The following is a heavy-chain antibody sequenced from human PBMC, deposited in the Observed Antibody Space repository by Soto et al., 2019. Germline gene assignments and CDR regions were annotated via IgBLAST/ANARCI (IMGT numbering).Heavy chain of an antibody. CDR2: IGTAGDT. J-gene: IGHJ6*02. Sequence: GGSLRLSCAASGFTFSSYDMHWVRQATGKGLEWVSAIGTAGDTYYPGSVKGRFTISRENAKNSLYLQMNSLRAEDTAVYYCARDRIHCSSTSCLGNYYYYGMDVWGQGTTVTV. V-gene: IGHV3-13*01. D-gene: IGHD2-2*01. CDR3: ARDRIHCSSTSCLGNYYYYGMDV. CDR1: GFTFSSYD.